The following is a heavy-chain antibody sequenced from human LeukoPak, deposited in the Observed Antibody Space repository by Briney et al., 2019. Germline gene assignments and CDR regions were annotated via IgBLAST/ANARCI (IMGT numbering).Heavy chain of an antibody. D-gene: IGHD6-13*01. CDR3: ARDRGRIAAAATGGDY. J-gene: IGHJ4*02. Sequence: GRSLRLSCAASGFTFSSYAMHWVRQAPGKGLEWVAVISYDGSNKYYADSVKGRFTISRDNSKNTLYLQMNSLRAEDTAVYYCARDRGRIAAAATGGDYWGQGTLVTVSS. CDR1: GFTFSSYA. V-gene: IGHV3-30-3*01. CDR2: ISYDGSNK.